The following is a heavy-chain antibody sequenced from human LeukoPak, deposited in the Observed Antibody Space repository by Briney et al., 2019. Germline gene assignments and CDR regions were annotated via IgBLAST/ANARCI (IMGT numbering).Heavy chain of an antibody. V-gene: IGHV3-21*01. CDR3: ARVGDSSGYLIQYFDY. CDR2: ISSSSSYI. J-gene: IGHJ4*02. Sequence: GGSLRLSCAASGFTFSSYWMSWVRQAPGRGLEWVSSISSSSSYIYYADSVKGRFTISRDNAKNSLYLQMNSLRVEDTAVYYCARVGDSSGYLIQYFDYWGQGTLVTVSS. D-gene: IGHD3-22*01. CDR1: GFTFSSYW.